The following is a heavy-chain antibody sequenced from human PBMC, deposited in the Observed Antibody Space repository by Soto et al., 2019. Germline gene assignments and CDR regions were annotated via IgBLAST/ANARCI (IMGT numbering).Heavy chain of an antibody. CDR1: GDPVSSGSYY. J-gene: IGHJ4*02. D-gene: IGHD7-27*01. V-gene: IGHV4-31*03. CDR3: AAKLGTTHYFDF. Sequence: QVQLQESGPGLVQPSQTLSLTCSVSGDPVSSGSYYWTWVRQHPVKGLEWIGYIYHTGSTYYNPSLQSRLIMSIDTSKNQFSLHLYSVTAADTAVYFCAAKLGTTHYFDFWGQGPGHR. CDR2: IYHTGST.